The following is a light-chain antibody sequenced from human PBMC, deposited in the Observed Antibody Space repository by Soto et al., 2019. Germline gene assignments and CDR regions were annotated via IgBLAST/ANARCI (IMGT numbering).Light chain of an antibody. CDR3: CSYAGTYVL. CDR1: SSDVGGYNY. V-gene: IGLV2-11*02. CDR2: DVS. J-gene: IGLJ2*01. Sequence: QSALTQPRSVSGSPGQSVTISCTGTSSDVGGYNYVSWYQQHPGTAPKLMIYDVSKRPSGVPDRFFGSKSGNTASLTITGLQGDDEADYYCCSYAGTYVLVGGGTQLTVL.